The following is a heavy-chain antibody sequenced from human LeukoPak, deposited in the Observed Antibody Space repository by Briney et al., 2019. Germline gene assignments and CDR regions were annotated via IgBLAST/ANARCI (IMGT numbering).Heavy chain of an antibody. D-gene: IGHD1-26*01. CDR2: ISWNSGSI. V-gene: IGHV3-9*01. Sequence: GGSLRLSCAASGFTFDDYAMRWVRQAPGKGLEWVSGISWNSGSIGYADSVKGRFTISRDNAENSLYLQMNSLRAEDTALYYCAKDRARYSGSDYSMNYWGQGTLVTVSS. CDR3: AKDRARYSGSDYSMNY. CDR1: GFTFDDYA. J-gene: IGHJ4*02.